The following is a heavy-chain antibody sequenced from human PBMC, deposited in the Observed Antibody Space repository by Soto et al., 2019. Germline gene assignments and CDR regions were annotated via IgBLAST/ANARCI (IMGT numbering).Heavy chain of an antibody. CDR3: ATSLRGTVYYYALDV. Sequence: EVQLVESGGGLVQPGGSLRLSCAASGFKFDSFEMNWVRQAPGKGPEWVSYISSGGSTIYYADSVKGRFTISRDNAKNSVYLQLNSLRAEDTAVYYCATSLRGTVYYYALDVWGQGTAVTVSS. D-gene: IGHD4-17*01. J-gene: IGHJ6*02. V-gene: IGHV3-48*03. CDR2: ISSGGSTI. CDR1: GFKFDSFE.